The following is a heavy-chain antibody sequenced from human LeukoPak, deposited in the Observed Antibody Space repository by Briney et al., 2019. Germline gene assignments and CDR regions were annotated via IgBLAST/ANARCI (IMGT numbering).Heavy chain of an antibody. J-gene: IGHJ4*02. Sequence: ASVKVSCKASGYTFTGYYMHWVRQAPGQGLEWMGWINPNSGGTNYAQKFQGRVTMTRDTSISTAYMELSRLRSDDTAVYYCARDRRVGATQYYFDYWGQGTLVTVSS. D-gene: IGHD1-26*01. CDR1: GYTFTGYY. CDR2: INPNSGGT. V-gene: IGHV1-2*02. CDR3: ARDRRVGATQYYFDY.